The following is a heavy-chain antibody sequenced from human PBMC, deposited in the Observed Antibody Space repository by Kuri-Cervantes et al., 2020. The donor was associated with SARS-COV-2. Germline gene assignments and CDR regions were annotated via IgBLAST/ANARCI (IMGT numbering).Heavy chain of an antibody. CDR1: GFTFSDYD. CDR3: ARNHSMDV. Sequence: GESLKISCASSGFTFSDYDMHWVRQAPCKGLEWVAVIWYDGRNTYYTGSVKGRFTISRDNSKNMLYLEVNSLRAEDTAVYYCARNHSMDVWGTGTAVTVSS. CDR2: IWYDGRNT. J-gene: IGHJ6*03. V-gene: IGHV3-33*08.